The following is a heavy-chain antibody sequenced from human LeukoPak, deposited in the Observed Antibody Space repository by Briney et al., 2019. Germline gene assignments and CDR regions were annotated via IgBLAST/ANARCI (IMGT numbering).Heavy chain of an antibody. Sequence: GGSLRLSCEASGFTFGSYAMYWVRQAPGKGLEWVSGIVGSGGITQYADSVKGRFTISRDNSKNTLYLQMNSLRAEDTAVYYCARPFDPWGQGTLVTVSS. V-gene: IGHV3-23*01. CDR3: ARPFDP. J-gene: IGHJ5*02. CDR2: IVGSGGIT. CDR1: GFTFGSYA.